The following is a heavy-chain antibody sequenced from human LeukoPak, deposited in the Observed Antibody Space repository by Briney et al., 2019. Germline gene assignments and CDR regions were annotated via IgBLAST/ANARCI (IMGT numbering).Heavy chain of an antibody. D-gene: IGHD3-3*01. Sequence: ASVKVSCKASGYTFTSNYIHWVRRAPGQGLEWMGMTYPRDGSTSYAQKFQGRVTMTRNTSISTAYMELSSLRSEDAAVYYCARGRITIFGVVYYYYYGMDVWGQGTTVTVSS. V-gene: IGHV1-46*01. CDR2: TYPRDGST. CDR3: ARGRITIFGVVYYYYYGMDV. J-gene: IGHJ6*02. CDR1: GYTFTSNY.